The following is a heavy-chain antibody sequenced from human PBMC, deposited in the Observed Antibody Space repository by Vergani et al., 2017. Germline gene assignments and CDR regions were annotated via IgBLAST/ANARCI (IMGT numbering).Heavy chain of an antibody. D-gene: IGHD2-8*01. V-gene: IGHV4-61*02. Sequence: QVKLQESGPGLLKPSQTLSLTCTVSGESIRRGSHYWSWIRQPAGKGPECIGHIHTGGSTDLNPSFKSRVYISVDTSKSQFSLKLNSVTVADTAVYYCARSRPYCTRGSCPAIWGQGTLVTDSS. J-gene: IGHJ4*02. CDR1: GESIRRGSHY. CDR3: ARSRPYCTRGSCPAI. CDR2: IHTGGST.